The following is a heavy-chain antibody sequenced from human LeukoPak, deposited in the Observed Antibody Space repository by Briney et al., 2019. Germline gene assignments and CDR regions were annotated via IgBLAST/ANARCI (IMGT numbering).Heavy chain of an antibody. J-gene: IGHJ4*02. CDR3: AREVVAARYFDY. CDR1: GFTVSSNY. Sequence: GGSLRLSCAVSGFTVSSNYMSWVRQAPGKGLEWVSVMYSGSSTYYADSVKGRLTMSRDTSKNTLYLQMNILRAEDTAIYYCAREVVAARYFDYWGQGTLVTVSS. V-gene: IGHV3-66*01. CDR2: MYSGSST. D-gene: IGHD2-15*01.